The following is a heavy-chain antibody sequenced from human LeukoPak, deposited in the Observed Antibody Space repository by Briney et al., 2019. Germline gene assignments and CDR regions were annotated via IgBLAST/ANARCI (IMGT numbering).Heavy chain of an antibody. D-gene: IGHD6-19*01. J-gene: IGHJ4*02. V-gene: IGHV1-18*01. Sequence: GASVKVSCKASGYTFTSYGMSWVRQAPGQGLEWMGWISAYNGNTNYAQKLQGRVTMTTDTSTSTAYMELRSLRSDDTAVYYCARDWYSSGWYYFDYWGQGTLVTVSS. CDR1: GYTFTSYG. CDR2: ISAYNGNT. CDR3: ARDWYSSGWYYFDY.